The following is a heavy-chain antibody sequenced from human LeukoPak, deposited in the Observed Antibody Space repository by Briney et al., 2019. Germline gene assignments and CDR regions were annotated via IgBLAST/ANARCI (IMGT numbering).Heavy chain of an antibody. CDR2: IYYSGST. J-gene: IGHJ4*02. V-gene: IGHV4-31*03. D-gene: IGHD3-10*01. Sequence: PSETLSLTCTVSGGSISSGTYYWSWIRQHPGKGLEWIGYIYYSGSTYYNPSLKSRVTVSVDTSNQFSLKLNSVTAADTAVYYCARGWFGDLLYHLDYWGQGTLVTVSS. CDR1: GGSISSGTYY. CDR3: ARGWFGDLLYHLDY.